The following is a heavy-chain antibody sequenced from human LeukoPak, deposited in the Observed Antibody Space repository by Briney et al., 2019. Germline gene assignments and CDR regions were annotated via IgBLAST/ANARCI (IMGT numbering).Heavy chain of an antibody. J-gene: IGHJ4*02. V-gene: IGHV4-39*01. CDR2: IYYSGST. D-gene: IGHD3-10*01. Sequence: SETLSLTCIVSGGSISSSSYYWGWIRQPPGKGLEWIGTIYYSGSTYYNPSLKSRVTISVDTSKNQFSLKLSSVTAADTAVYYCARHWVGMGTGPHGPDDYWGQGTLIIVSS. CDR3: ARHWVGMGTGPHGPDDY. CDR1: GGSISSSSYY.